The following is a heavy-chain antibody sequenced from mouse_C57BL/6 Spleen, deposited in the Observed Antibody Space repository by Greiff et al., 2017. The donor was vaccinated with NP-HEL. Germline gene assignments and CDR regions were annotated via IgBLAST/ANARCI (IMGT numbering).Heavy chain of an antibody. J-gene: IGHJ1*03. Sequence: QVQLQQPGTELVKPGASVKLSCKASGYTFTSYWMHWVKQRPGQGLEWIGNINPCNGGTNYNEKFKSKATLTVDKSSSTAYMQLSSLTSEDSAVYYCARRPLYYDYDDWYFDVWGTGTTVTVSS. CDR2: INPCNGGT. D-gene: IGHD2-4*01. CDR3: ARRPLYYDYDDWYFDV. V-gene: IGHV1-53*01. CDR1: GYTFTSYW.